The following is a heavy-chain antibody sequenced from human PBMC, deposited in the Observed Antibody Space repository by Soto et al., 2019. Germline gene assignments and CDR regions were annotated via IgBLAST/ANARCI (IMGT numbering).Heavy chain of an antibody. D-gene: IGHD6-19*01. CDR3: AGVGGWSYGHWDY. V-gene: IGHV3-23*01. CDR2: ISGSGGST. J-gene: IGHJ4*02. CDR1: GFTFSSYA. Sequence: GGSLRLSCAASGFTFSSYAMSWVRQAPGKGLEWVSAISGSGGSTYYADSVKGRFTISRDNSKNTLYLQMNSLRAEDTAVYYCAGVGGWSYGHWDYWGQGTLVTVSS.